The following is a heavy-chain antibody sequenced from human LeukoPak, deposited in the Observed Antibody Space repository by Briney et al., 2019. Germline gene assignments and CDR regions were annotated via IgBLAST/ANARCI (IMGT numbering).Heavy chain of an antibody. CDR2: INPNSGGT. V-gene: IGHV1-2*02. CDR1: GYTFTGYY. J-gene: IGHJ5*02. CDR3: ARDAELLWLGELLYHNNWFDP. D-gene: IGHD3-10*01. Sequence: ASVKVSCKASGYTFTGYYMHWVRQAPGQGLEWMGWINPNSGGTNYAQKFQGRVTMTRDTSISTAYMELSRLRSGDTAVYYCARDAELLWLGELLYHNNWFDPWGQGTLVTVSS.